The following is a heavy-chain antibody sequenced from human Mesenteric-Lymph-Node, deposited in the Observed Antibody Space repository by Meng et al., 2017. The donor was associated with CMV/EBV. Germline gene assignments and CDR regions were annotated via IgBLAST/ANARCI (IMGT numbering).Heavy chain of an antibody. V-gene: IGHV3-21*01. CDR1: GFTFSSYS. Sequence: GESLKISCAASGFTFSSYSMNWVRQAPGKGLEWVSSISSSSSYKYYADSMKGRFTISRDNAKNSLYLQMNSLRAEDTAVYYCARGGVSSTSQGMDVWGQGTTVTVSS. CDR2: ISSSSSYK. J-gene: IGHJ6*02. D-gene: IGHD2-2*01. CDR3: ARGGVSSTSQGMDV.